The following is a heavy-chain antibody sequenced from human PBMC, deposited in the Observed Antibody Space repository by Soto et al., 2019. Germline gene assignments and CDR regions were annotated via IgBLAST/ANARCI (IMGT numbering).Heavy chain of an antibody. CDR1: GFTFSNYN. J-gene: IGHJ6*02. Sequence: EVQLVEAGGGLVKPGGSLRLSCAASGFTFSNYNMNWVRQPPGKGLEWVSSITSAGSYIYYAESLKGRVTISRDNAKNSLFLQMNRLRAEDTALYFCARGILGGVRIDYGMDVWGQGTTVTVSS. V-gene: IGHV3-21*01. CDR3: ARGILGGVRIDYGMDV. D-gene: IGHD2-8*02. CDR2: ITSAGSYI.